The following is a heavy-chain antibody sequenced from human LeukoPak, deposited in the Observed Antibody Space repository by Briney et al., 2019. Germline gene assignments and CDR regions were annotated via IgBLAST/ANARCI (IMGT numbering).Heavy chain of an antibody. CDR3: ARAGIAAAGTDY. Sequence: PGGSLRLSCAASGFTFDDYGMSWVRQAPGKGLEWVSGINWNGGSTGYADSVKGRFTISRDNAKNPLYLQMNSLRAEDTALYYCARAGIAAAGTDYWGQGTLVTVSS. CDR2: INWNGGST. J-gene: IGHJ4*02. D-gene: IGHD6-13*01. CDR1: GFTFDDYG. V-gene: IGHV3-20*04.